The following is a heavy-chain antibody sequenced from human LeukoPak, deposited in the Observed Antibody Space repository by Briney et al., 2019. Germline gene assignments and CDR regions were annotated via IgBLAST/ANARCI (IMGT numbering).Heavy chain of an antibody. D-gene: IGHD5-18*01. Sequence: GGSLRLSCAASGFTFSSYEMNWVRQAPGRGLEWVSYISRSGSTIYYADSVKGRFTISRDNAKNSLYLQINSLRAGATAVYYCARSTTIQVWPHMDVWGKGTTVTVSS. CDR2: ISRSGSTI. CDR3: ARSTTIQVWPHMDV. V-gene: IGHV3-48*03. CDR1: GFTFSSYE. J-gene: IGHJ6*03.